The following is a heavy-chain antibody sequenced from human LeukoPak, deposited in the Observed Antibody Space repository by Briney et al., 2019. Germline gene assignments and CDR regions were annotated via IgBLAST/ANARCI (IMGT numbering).Heavy chain of an antibody. D-gene: IGHD3-3*01. CDR2: IHHSGRT. CDR1: GGSFSGYY. Sequence: SETLSLTCAVYGGSFSGYYWSWIRQPPGKALEWIGEIHHSGRTNYNPSLQSRVTISVDTSKNQFSLKLSSVTSADTAVYYCARGAVSVLRCLEWLPHFDYWGQGTLVTVSS. J-gene: IGHJ4*02. CDR3: ARGAVSVLRCLEWLPHFDY. V-gene: IGHV4-34*01.